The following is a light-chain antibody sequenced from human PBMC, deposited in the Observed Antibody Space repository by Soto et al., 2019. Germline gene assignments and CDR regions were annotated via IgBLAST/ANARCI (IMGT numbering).Light chain of an antibody. CDR2: EVN. CDR1: SSDVGGYNY. CDR3: SSYACRSNF. J-gene: IGLJ1*01. V-gene: IGLV2-8*01. Sequence: QSALTQPHSASGSPVQSGAISCTGTSSDVGGYNYVYWYQQHPGNAPKLMIYEVNKRPSGVPDRFSGSKSGNTASLTVSGLQAEDEAYYSCSSYACRSNFFGTGTKLTVL.